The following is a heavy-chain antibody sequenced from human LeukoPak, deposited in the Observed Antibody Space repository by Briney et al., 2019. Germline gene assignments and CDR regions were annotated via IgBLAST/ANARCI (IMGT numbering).Heavy chain of an antibody. CDR3: AKGGAVSSKSITMIRGTRRYYYYMDV. CDR1: GFTFSSYG. Sequence: PGGSLRLSCAASGFTFSSYGMSWVRQAPGKGLEWVSALSGSGGSTFYADSVKGRFTISRDNSKNTLYLQINRLRAEDTAVYYCAKGGAVSSKSITMIRGTRRYYYYMDVWGKGTTVTISS. D-gene: IGHD3-10*01. CDR2: LSGSGGST. J-gene: IGHJ6*03. V-gene: IGHV3-23*01.